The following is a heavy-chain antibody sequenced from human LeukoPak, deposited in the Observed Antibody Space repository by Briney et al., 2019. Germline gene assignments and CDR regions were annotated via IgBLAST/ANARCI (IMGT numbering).Heavy chain of an antibody. Sequence: GGSLRLSCAASGFTFSSYAMSWVRQAPGKGLEWGSAISGSGGSTYYADSVKGRFTISRDNSKNTLYLQMNSLRAEDTPVYYCANIYYGSGSYRSGFDYWGQGTLVTVSS. V-gene: IGHV3-23*01. CDR1: GFTFSSYA. J-gene: IGHJ4*02. D-gene: IGHD3-10*01. CDR3: ANIYYGSGSYRSGFDY. CDR2: ISGSGGST.